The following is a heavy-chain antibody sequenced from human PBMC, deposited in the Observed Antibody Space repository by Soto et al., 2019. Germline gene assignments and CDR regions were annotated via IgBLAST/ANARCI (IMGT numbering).Heavy chain of an antibody. CDR3: ARDEGRARMGR. CDR2: IKEDGSQT. J-gene: IGHJ4*02. Sequence: GGSLRLSCAASGFTFSTYWMAWARQPPGKGLEWVANIKEDGSQTNYVDSVKGRFTISRDNARNSLFLQMDSLRVEDTALYYCARDEGRARMGRWGQGTLVTVSS. CDR1: GFTFSTYW. V-gene: IGHV3-7*01.